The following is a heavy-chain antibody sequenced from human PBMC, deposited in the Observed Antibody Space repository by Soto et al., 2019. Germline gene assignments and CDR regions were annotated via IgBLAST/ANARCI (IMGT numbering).Heavy chain of an antibody. Sequence: GRSLRLSCAASGFSFSTDGMQWLRHAPGKGLEWVALISYDGYLKYYVDAVKGRFTVARDNSKNTLFLEMNSLRVEDTAVYFCAKDFKVSGSHYGTLNYYYGMDVWGQGTTVTVSS. D-gene: IGHD3-10*01. J-gene: IGHJ6*02. CDR1: GFSFSTDG. V-gene: IGHV3-30*18. CDR3: AKDFKVSGSHYGTLNYYYGMDV. CDR2: ISYDGYLK.